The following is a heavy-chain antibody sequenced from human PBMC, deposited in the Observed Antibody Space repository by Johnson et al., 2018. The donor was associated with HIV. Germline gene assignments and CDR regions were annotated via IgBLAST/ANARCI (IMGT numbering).Heavy chain of an antibody. Sequence: EVQLVESGGGVVQPGRSLRLSCAASGFTFSNYWMSWVRQAPGKGLEWVANIKQNGSEIYYVDSVKGRFTISRDNSKNTLYLQMNSLRAEDTAVYYCARDPVIFRSGSYYGDRAFDIWGQGTMVTVSS. CDR2: IKQNGSEI. V-gene: IGHV3-7*01. CDR3: ARDPVIFRSGSYYGDRAFDI. CDR1: GFTFSNYW. D-gene: IGHD1-26*01. J-gene: IGHJ3*02.